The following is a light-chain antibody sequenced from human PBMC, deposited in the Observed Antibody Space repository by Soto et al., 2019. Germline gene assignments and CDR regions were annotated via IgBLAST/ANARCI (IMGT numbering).Light chain of an antibody. CDR1: ETINFY. CDR2: DAS. J-gene: IGKJ1*01. V-gene: IGKV1-39*01. Sequence: DLQMTQSPSSLSASVGGRVTITCRASETINFYLNWYQQKPGKAPELLISDASRLHSGVPPRFSGSGSGTDFTLTISGLQPEDFASYYCQQSYSSPQTFGQGTRVDLK. CDR3: QQSYSSPQT.